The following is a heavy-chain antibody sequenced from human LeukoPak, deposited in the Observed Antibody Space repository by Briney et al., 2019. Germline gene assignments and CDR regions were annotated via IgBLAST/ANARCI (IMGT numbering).Heavy chain of an antibody. Sequence: GASVKVSCKASGYTFTSYAMNWVRQAPGQGLEWMGWINTNTGNPTYAQGFTGRFVFSLATSVSTAYLQISSLKAEDTAVYYCAREGNDFWSVSYIEYWGQGTLVTVSS. CDR1: GYTFTSYA. CDR3: AREGNDFWSVSYIEY. D-gene: IGHD3-3*01. CDR2: INTNTGNP. J-gene: IGHJ4*02. V-gene: IGHV7-4-1*02.